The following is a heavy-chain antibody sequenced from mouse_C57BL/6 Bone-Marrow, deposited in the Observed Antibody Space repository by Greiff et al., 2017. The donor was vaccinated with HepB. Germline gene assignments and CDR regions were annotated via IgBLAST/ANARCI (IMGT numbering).Heavy chain of an antibody. CDR1: GYTFTSYW. CDR3: ARKGAYYSNSIDY. CDR2: INPSNGGT. J-gene: IGHJ2*01. Sequence: VQLQQPGTELVKPGASVKLSCKASGYTFTSYWMHWVKQRPGQGLEWIGNINPSNGGTNYNEKLKSKATLTVDKSSSTAYMQLSSLTSEDSAVYYCARKGAYYSNSIDYWGQGTTLTVSS. V-gene: IGHV1-53*01. D-gene: IGHD2-5*01.